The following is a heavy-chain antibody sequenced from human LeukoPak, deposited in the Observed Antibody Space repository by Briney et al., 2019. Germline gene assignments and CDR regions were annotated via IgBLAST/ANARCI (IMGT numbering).Heavy chain of an antibody. D-gene: IGHD3-3*01. V-gene: IGHV4-61*01. J-gene: IGHJ5*02. CDR3: ARDNYYDFWSGYYENWFDP. CDR1: GGSVSSGSYY. CDR2: IYYSGST. Sequence: PSETLSLTCTVSGGSVSSGSYYWSWIRQPPGKGLEWIGYIYYSGSTNYNPSLKSRVTISVDTSKNQSSLKLSSVTAADTAVYYCARDNYYDFWSGYYENWFDPWGQGTLVTVSS.